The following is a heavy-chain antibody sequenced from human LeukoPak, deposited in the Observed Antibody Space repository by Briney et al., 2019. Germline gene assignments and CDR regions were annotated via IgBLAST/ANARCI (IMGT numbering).Heavy chain of an antibody. D-gene: IGHD3-10*01. CDR2: ISSSSSTI. J-gene: IGHJ4*02. Sequence: GGSLRLSCAASGFIFSSYSMNWVRQAPGKGLEWVSYISSSSSTIYYADSVKGRFTISRDNAKNSLYLQMNSLRAEDTAVYYCARGGAGDPFDYWGQGTLVTVSS. CDR3: ARGGAGDPFDY. V-gene: IGHV3-48*04. CDR1: GFIFSSYS.